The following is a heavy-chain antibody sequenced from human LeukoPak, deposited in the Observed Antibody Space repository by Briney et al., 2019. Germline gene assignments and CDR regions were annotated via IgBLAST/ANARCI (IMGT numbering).Heavy chain of an antibody. CDR1: GGSFSGYY. D-gene: IGHD3-9*01. J-gene: IGHJ6*02. V-gene: IGHV4-34*01. CDR3: AREIWGYDILTGYPYYYYGMDV. Sequence: PSETLSLTCAVYGGSFSGYYWSWIRQPPGKGLEWIGEINHSGSTNYNPSLKSRVTISVDTSKNQFSLKLSSVTAADTAVYYCAREIWGYDILTGYPYYYYGMDVWGQGTTVTVSS. CDR2: INHSGST.